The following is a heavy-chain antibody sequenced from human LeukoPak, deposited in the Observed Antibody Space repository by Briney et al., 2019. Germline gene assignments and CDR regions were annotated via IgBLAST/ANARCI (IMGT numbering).Heavy chain of an antibody. CDR2: IWYDGSNK. Sequence: GGSLRLSCAASGFTFSTYAMSWVRQAPGKGLEWVAVIWYDGSNKYYADSVKGRFTISRDNSKNTLYLQMNSLRAEDTAVYYCARGSTAMVTSADYWGQGTLVTVSS. J-gene: IGHJ4*02. CDR3: ARGSTAMVTSADY. CDR1: GFTFSTYA. D-gene: IGHD5-18*01. V-gene: IGHV3-33*08.